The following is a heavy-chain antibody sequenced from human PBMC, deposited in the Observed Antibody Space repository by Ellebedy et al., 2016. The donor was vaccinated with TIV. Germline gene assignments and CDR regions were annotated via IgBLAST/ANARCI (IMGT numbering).Heavy chain of an antibody. CDR2: VCFGETT. D-gene: IGHD4-17*01. J-gene: IGHJ4*02. Sequence: MPSETLSLTCSVSGGSVSSHCWSWIRQSAGKGLEWIGRVCFGETTNYNPSLKSRLPMSVDTSKNQFSLRLSSLTAADTAVYYCARDVGPTTVLDYWGQGTLVRVSS. CDR3: ARDVGPTTVLDY. CDR1: GGSVSSHC. V-gene: IGHV4-4*07.